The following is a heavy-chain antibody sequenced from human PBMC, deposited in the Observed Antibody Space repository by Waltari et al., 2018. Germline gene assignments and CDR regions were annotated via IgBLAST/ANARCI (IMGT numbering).Heavy chain of an antibody. Sequence: QVQLQASGPGLVKPSETLSLTCAVSGYSISRGYYWGWIRQPPGKGLEWIGSIYHSGSTYYTPSLKSRVTISVDTSKNQFSLKLSSVTAADTAVYYCARRRSDYYGSGSYPGYFDYWGQGTLVTVSS. CDR1: GYSISRGYY. D-gene: IGHD3-10*01. J-gene: IGHJ4*02. CDR2: IYHSGST. CDR3: ARRRSDYYGSGSYPGYFDY. V-gene: IGHV4-38-2*01.